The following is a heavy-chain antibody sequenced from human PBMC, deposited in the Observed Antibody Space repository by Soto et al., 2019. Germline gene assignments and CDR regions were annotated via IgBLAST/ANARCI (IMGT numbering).Heavy chain of an antibody. CDR2: IYYSGST. V-gene: IGHV4-30-4*01. Sequence: QVRLQESGPRVVRPSQTLSLTCSVSGASINRGDYYWSWIRQSPGRGLEWIGSIYYSGSTNYNPSLGSRVSMSVDTSKNQFSLDLSSVAAADAAVYFCAREGGDLVQVPYDWGQGIMITVSS. J-gene: IGHJ4*02. D-gene: IGHD3-3*01. CDR1: GASINRGDYY. CDR3: AREGGDLVQVPYD.